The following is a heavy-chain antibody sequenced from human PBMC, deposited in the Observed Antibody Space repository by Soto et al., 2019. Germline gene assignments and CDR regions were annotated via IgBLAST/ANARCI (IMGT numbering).Heavy chain of an antibody. CDR3: ARFSLPMIVGGMDV. V-gene: IGHV3-33*01. Sequence: QVQLVESGGGVVQPGRSPRLSCAASGFTFSSYGMHWVRQAPGKGLEWVAVIWYDGSNKYYADSVKGRFTISRDNSKNTLYLQMNSLRAEDTAVYYCARFSLPMIVGGMDVWGQGTTVTVSS. D-gene: IGHD3-22*01. CDR2: IWYDGSNK. J-gene: IGHJ6*02. CDR1: GFTFSSYG.